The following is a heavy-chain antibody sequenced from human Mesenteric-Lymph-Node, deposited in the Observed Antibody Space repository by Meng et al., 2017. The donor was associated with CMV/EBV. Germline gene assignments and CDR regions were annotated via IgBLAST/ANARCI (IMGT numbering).Heavy chain of an antibody. Sequence: GGSLRLSCAASGFTFSRYEMMWVRQAPGKGLEWVSYISSGGLSISYADSVKGRFTISRDNAKNSLSLQMNSLRAEDTAVYYCARMYNGYDYYFDYWGQGTLVTVSS. CDR1: GFTFSRYE. CDR3: ARMYNGYDYYFDY. D-gene: IGHD5-12*01. CDR2: ISSGGLSI. V-gene: IGHV3-48*03. J-gene: IGHJ4*02.